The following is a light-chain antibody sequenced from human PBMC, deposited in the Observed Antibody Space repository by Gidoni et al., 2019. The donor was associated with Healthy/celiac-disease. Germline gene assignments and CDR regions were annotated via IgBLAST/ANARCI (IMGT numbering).Light chain of an antibody. CDR1: QSVSSSY. V-gene: IGKV3-20*01. Sequence: EIVLTQSPGTLSLSPGERATLSCRASQSVSSSYLAWYQQKPGQAPRLLIYGASSRATGIPDRFSGSGSGTDFTLSISRLEPEDVAVYYCQQYGSSPRTFXQXTKVXIK. J-gene: IGKJ1*01. CDR3: QQYGSSPRT. CDR2: GAS.